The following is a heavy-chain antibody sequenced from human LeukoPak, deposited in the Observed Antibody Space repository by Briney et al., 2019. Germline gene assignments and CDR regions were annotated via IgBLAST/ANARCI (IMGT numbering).Heavy chain of an antibody. D-gene: IGHD1-26*01. CDR2: IYYSGST. CDR1: GGSISSGGYY. J-gene: IGHJ6*02. V-gene: IGHV4-61*08. Sequence: SETLSLTCTVSGGSISSGGYYWSWIRQPPGKGLEWIGYIYYSGSTNYNPSLKSRVTISVDTSKNQFSLKLSSVTAADTAVYYCAREKATSGSPPYYYYGMDVWGQGTTVTVSS. CDR3: AREKATSGSPPYYYYGMDV.